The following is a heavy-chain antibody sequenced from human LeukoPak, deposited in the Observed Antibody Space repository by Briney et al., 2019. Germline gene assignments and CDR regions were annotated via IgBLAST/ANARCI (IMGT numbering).Heavy chain of an antibody. J-gene: IGHJ4*02. CDR2: INPDSGGR. CDR1: GYTFSGYY. D-gene: IGHD3-3*01. Sequence: ASVKVSCKASGYTFSGYYIHWMRQAPGQGLECMGWINPDSGGRHYAEKFQGRVTMTRDTSISTVYMELSRLTSDDTAVYYCARGGILESVTAAEHFEYWGQGALVTVSS. V-gene: IGHV1-2*02. CDR3: ARGGILESVTAAEHFEY.